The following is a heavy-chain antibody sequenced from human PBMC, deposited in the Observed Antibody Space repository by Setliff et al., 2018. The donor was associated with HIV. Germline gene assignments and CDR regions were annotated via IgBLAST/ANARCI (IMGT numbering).Heavy chain of an antibody. V-gene: IGHV4-38-2*01. CDR1: GYSINTAYY. Sequence: PSETLSLTCSVSGYSINTAYYWGWIRQSPGKGLEWIGGFHHSGSTHYNPSLKSRVTISGQTSKNQFSLKLTSVAAADTAVYYCAKRPGYGYPFHIWGQGTMVTVSS. D-gene: IGHD5-18*01. CDR3: AKRPGYGYPFHI. CDR2: FHHSGST. J-gene: IGHJ3*02.